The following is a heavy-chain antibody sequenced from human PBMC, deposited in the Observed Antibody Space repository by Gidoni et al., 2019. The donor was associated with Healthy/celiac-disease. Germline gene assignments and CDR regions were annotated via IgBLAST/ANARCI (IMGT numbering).Heavy chain of an antibody. V-gene: IGHV4-39*01. CDR3: ARLRYDFWSGPNDGGYYFDY. J-gene: IGHJ4*02. CDR2: IYYSGST. Sequence: QLQLQESGPGLVKPSGTLSLTCTVSGGSISSSSYYWGWIRPPPGKGLGWIGSIYYSGSTYYNPSLKSRVTISVDTSKNQFSLKLSSVTAADTAVYYCARLRYDFWSGPNDGGYYFDYWGQGTLVTVSS. D-gene: IGHD3-3*01. CDR1: GGSISSSSYY.